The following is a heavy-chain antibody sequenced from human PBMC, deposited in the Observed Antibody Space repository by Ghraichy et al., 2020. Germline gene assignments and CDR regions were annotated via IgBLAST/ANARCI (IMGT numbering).Heavy chain of an antibody. Sequence: GESLNISCKGSGYSFTSYWIGWVRQMPGKGLEWMGIIYPGDSDTRYSPSFQGQVTISADKSISTAYLQWSSRKAADTAMYYCARRTRGGEGYNYYYYYGMDVWGQGTTVTVSS. J-gene: IGHJ6*02. CDR3: ARRTRGGEGYNYYYYYGMDV. CDR1: GYSFTSYW. V-gene: IGHV5-51*01. CDR2: IYPGDSDT. D-gene: IGHD5-24*01.